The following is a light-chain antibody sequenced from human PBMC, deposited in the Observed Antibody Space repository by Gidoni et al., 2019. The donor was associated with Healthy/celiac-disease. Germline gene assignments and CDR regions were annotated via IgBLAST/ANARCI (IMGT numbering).Light chain of an antibody. Sequence: QSALTQPASVSGSPGQSITISCTGTSSDVGGYHYVSWYQQHPGKAPNLMIYDVSNRPSGVSNRFSGSKSGNTASLTISGLQAEDEADYYCSSYTSSSTPVVFGGGTKLTVL. CDR2: DVS. CDR1: SSDVGGYHY. CDR3: SSYTSSSTPVV. V-gene: IGLV2-14*03. J-gene: IGLJ2*01.